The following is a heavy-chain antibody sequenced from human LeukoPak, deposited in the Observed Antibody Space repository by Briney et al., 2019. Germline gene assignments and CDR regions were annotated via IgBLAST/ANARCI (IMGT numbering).Heavy chain of an antibody. CDR2: ISSSSSYI. CDR3: AGSLLDIDY. V-gene: IGHV3-21*01. Sequence: GGFLRLSCAASGFTFSSYSMNWVRQAPGKGLEWVSSISSSSSYIYYADSVKGRFTISRDNAKNSLYLQMNSLRAEDTAVYYCAGSLLDIDYWGQGTLVTVSS. CDR1: GFTFSSYS. D-gene: IGHD3-10*01. J-gene: IGHJ4*02.